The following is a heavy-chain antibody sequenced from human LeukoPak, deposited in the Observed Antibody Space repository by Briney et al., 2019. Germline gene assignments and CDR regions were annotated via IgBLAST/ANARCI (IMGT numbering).Heavy chain of an antibody. J-gene: IGHJ4*02. D-gene: IGHD2-15*01. CDR3: ARGQYSPDY. CDR2: IWYDGSKK. CDR1: GFTLSSYG. Sequence: PGGSLRLSCAASGFTLSSYGMHWVRQAPGKALQWVAVIWYDGSKKYYTDSVKGRFTISRDNSKNTLYLQVDSLRAEDTAVYYCARGQYSPDYGGQGTLVTVSS. V-gene: IGHV3-33*01.